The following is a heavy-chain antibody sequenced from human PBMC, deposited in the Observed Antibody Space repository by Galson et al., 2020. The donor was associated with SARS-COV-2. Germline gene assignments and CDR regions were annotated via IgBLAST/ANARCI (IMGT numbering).Heavy chain of an antibody. V-gene: IGHV1-8*01. D-gene: IGHD2-15*01. CDR2: MNPNSGNT. Sequence: ASVKVSCKASGYTFTSYDINWVRQATGQGLEWMGWMNPNSGNTGYAQKFQGRVTMTRNTSISTAYMELSSLRSEDTAVYYCARASSGIVVVVAAPNDYWGQGTLVTVSS. CDR1: GYTFTSYD. J-gene: IGHJ4*02. CDR3: ARASSGIVVVVAAPNDY.